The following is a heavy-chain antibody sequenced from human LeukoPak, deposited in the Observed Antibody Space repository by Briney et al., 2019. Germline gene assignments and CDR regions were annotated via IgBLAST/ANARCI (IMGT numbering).Heavy chain of an antibody. D-gene: IGHD3/OR15-3a*01. J-gene: IGHJ6*03. CDR2: ISHSGMTI. CDR1: GFNFGDEF. V-gene: IGHV3-11*01. Sequence: GGSLRLSCAASGFNFGDEFMTWIRQAPGKGLEWISFISHSGMTISYAESVRGRFTISRDNAENSLFLQMTNLGAEDTALYYCARGTTGHQSYYFYYMDVWGKGTPVIVSS. CDR3: ARGTTGHQSYYFYYMDV.